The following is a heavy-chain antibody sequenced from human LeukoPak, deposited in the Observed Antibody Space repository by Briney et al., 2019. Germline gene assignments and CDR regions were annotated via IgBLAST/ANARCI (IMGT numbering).Heavy chain of an antibody. V-gene: IGHV3-30*04. CDR2: ISYDGSNK. Sequence: PGGSLRLSCAASGFTFSTYAMHWVRQAPAKGLEWLAAISYDGSNKNYADSVKGRFTISRDNSKNTLYLQMNSLRVEDTAVYYCAKGTERYSKNFGYWGQGILVSVSS. CDR3: AKGTERYSKNFGY. CDR1: GFTFSTYA. D-gene: IGHD3-9*01. J-gene: IGHJ4*02.